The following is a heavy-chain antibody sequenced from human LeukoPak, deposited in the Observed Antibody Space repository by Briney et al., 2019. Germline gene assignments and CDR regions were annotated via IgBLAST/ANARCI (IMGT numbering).Heavy chain of an antibody. Sequence: GGSLRLSCAASGFTVSSNYMSWVRQAPGKGLEWVSVIYSGGSTYYADSVKGRFTISRDNSKNTLYLQMNSLRAEDTAVYYCAKSVLLWFGELRDFYYFDYWGQGTLVTVSS. V-gene: IGHV3-53*01. D-gene: IGHD3-10*01. J-gene: IGHJ4*02. CDR3: AKSVLLWFGELRDFYYFDY. CDR1: GFTVSSNY. CDR2: IYSGGST.